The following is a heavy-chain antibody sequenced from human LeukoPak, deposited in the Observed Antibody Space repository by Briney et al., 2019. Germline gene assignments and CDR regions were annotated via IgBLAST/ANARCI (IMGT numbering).Heavy chain of an antibody. CDR3: TRVNPTVTSSFDY. J-gene: IGHJ4*02. V-gene: IGHV3-49*04. Sequence: GGSLRLSCTASGFTFGDYAMSWVRQAPGKGLEWVGFIRSKAYGGTTEYAASVKGRFTISRDDSKSIAYLQMNSLKTEDTAVYYCTRVNPTVTSSFDYWGQGTLVTVSS. CDR1: GFTFGDYA. CDR2: IRSKAYGGTT. D-gene: IGHD4-17*01.